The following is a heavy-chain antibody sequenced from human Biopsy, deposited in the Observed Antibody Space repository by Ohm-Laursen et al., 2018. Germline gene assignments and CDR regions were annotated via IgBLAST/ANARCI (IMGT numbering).Heavy chain of an antibody. CDR1: GFTVSDYS. CDR2: ISGGGTI. D-gene: IGHD2-15*01. J-gene: IGHJ4*02. Sequence: GSLRLSCTASGFTVSDYSMTWVRQAPGKGLEWVSYISGGGTIYYGDSMKGRVTISRDNAKNSLYLQMHSLRAEDTAVYYCARMFARPGPCSGGTCYPGDDYWGQGTLVTVSS. V-gene: IGHV3-69-1*01. CDR3: ARMFARPGPCSGGTCYPGDDY.